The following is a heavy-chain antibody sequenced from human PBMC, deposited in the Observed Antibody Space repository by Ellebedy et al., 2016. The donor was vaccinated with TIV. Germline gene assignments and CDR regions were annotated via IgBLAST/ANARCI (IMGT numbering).Heavy chain of an antibody. CDR3: AKDGDEVLGVADYDYYYMDV. J-gene: IGHJ6*03. CDR1: GFTFSSHA. CDR2: ISYDGSKK. Sequence: GESLKISXAASGFTFSSHAMHWVRQAPGKGLEWVAVISYDGSKKYYADSVKGRFTISRDISKNRLHLQMNSLRAEDTAVYYCAKDGDEVLGVADYDYYYMDVWGKGTTVTVSS. V-gene: IGHV3-30*18. D-gene: IGHD6-19*01.